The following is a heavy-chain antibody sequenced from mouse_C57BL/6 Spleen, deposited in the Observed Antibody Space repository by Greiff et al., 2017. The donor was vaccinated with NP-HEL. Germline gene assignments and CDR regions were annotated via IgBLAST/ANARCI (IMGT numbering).Heavy chain of an antibody. V-gene: IGHV1-61*01. Sequence: QVQLQQPGAELVRPGSSVKLSCKASGYTFTSYWMDWVKQRPGQGLEWIGNIYPSDSETHYNQKFKDKATLTVDKSSSTAYMQLSSLTSEDSAVYCCARSDYYGSGYWGQGTTLTVSS. D-gene: IGHD1-1*01. J-gene: IGHJ2*01. CDR1: GYTFTSYW. CDR3: ARSDYYGSGY. CDR2: IYPSDSET.